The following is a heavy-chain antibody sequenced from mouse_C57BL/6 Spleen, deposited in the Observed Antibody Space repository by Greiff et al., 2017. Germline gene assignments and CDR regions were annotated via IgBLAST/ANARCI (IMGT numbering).Heavy chain of an antibody. Sequence: LQESGPELVKPGASVKISCKASGYAFSSSWMNWVKQRPGKGLEWIGRIYPGDGDTNYNGKFKGKATLTADKSSSTAYMQLSSLTSDDSAVYFCARCHYYGSSPDYWGQGTTLTVSS. D-gene: IGHD1-1*01. J-gene: IGHJ2*01. V-gene: IGHV1-82*01. CDR3: ARCHYYGSSPDY. CDR1: GYAFSSSW. CDR2: IYPGDGDT.